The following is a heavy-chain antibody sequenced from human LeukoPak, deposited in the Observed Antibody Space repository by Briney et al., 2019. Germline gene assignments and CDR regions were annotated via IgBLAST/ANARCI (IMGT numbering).Heavy chain of an antibody. CDR1: GFTVSSNY. D-gene: IGHD3-22*01. J-gene: IGHJ4*02. CDR2: ISSGSSYI. V-gene: IGHV3-21*01. Sequence: GGSLRLSCAASGFTVSSNYMSWVRQAPGKGLEWVSSISSGSSYIYYADSVKGRFTISRDNAKNSLYLQMNSLRAEDTAVYYCARDYYYDSSGYFRRPIGYWGQGTLVTVSS. CDR3: ARDYYYDSSGYFRRPIGY.